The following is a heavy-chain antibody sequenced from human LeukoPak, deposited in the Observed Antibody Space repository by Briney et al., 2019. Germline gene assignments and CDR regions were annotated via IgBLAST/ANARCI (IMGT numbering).Heavy chain of an antibody. CDR1: GYTFTSYS. V-gene: IGHV1-18*01. D-gene: IGHD6-6*01. CDR2: ISTYNGNT. J-gene: IGHJ4*02. Sequence: ASVKVSFKASGYTFTSYSINWVRQAPGQGLEWMGWISTYNGNTNYAQKLQGRVTMTTDTSTSTAYMELRGLRSDDTAVYYCAKDRWRDGSSSFDNWGQGTLVTVSS. CDR3: AKDRWRDGSSSFDN.